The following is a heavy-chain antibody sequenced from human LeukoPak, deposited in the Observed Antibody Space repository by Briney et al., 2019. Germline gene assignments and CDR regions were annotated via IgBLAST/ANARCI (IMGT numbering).Heavy chain of an antibody. D-gene: IGHD7-27*01. CDR1: GFTVSSNY. V-gene: IGHV3-53*01. CDR3: ASLYGEYRESRFFQH. CDR2: IYSGGST. J-gene: IGHJ1*01. Sequence: GGSLRLSCAASGFTVSSNYMTWVRQAPGKGLEWVSIIYSGGSTYYADSVKGRFTISRDNSKNTLYLQMNSLRDEDTAVYYCASLYGEYRESRFFQHWGQGTLVTVPS.